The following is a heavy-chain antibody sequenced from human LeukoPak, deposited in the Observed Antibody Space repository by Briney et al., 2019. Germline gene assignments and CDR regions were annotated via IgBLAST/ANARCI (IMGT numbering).Heavy chain of an antibody. CDR2: INPSGGNP. Sequence: ASVKDSCKASGYTFTSYLIHWVRQAPGQGLEWVGIINPSGGNPTYAQKFQGRVTMTRDTSTSTVYMALSSLRSEDTAVYYCARGFGSGSYYGYWGQGTLVTVSS. V-gene: IGHV1-46*01. CDR1: GYTFTSYL. D-gene: IGHD1-26*01. J-gene: IGHJ4*02. CDR3: ARGFGSGSYYGY.